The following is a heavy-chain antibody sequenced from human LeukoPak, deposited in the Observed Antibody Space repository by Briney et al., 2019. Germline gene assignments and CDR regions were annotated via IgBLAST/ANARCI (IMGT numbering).Heavy chain of an antibody. D-gene: IGHD3-10*01. V-gene: IGHV1-46*01. Sequence: VASVKVSCKASGYTFTSYYMHGVRQASGQGLEWMGIINPSGGSTSYAQKFQGRVTMTRDTSTSTVYMELSSLRSGDTAVYYCATARSVRGSGSYIVQWDYWGQGTLVTVSS. CDR3: ATARSVRGSGSYIVQWDY. CDR1: GYTFTSYY. CDR2: INPSGGST. J-gene: IGHJ4*02.